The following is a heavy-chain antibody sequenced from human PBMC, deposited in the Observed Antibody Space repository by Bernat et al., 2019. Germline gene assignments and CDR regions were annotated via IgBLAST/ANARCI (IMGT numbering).Heavy chain of an antibody. CDR2: ITSTSSII. CDR3: AGGYGTSYRDYYMDV. J-gene: IGHJ6*03. Sequence: VQLVESGGGVVQPGRSLRLPCAASGSIFSSYSMNWVRQAPGKGLAGVSYITSTSSIIYYADSVKGWFTVSRDTANNSVFLHMTSLRDEDTAVYYCAGGYGTSYRDYYMDVWGEGTTVTVSS. CDR1: GSIFSSYS. D-gene: IGHD6-13*01. V-gene: IGHV3-48*02.